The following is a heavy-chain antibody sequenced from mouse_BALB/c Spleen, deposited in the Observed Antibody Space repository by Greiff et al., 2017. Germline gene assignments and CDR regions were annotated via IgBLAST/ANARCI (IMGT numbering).Heavy chain of an antibody. CDR3: ARSLLGDY. V-gene: IGHV14-3*02. CDR2: IDPANGNT. J-gene: IGHJ2*01. D-gene: IGHD4-1*01. Sequence: EVKVVESGAELVKPGASVKLSCTASGFNIKDTYMHWVKQRPEQGLEWIGRIDPANGNTKYDPKFQGKATITADTSSNTAYLQLSSLTSEDTAVYYCARSLLGDYWGQGTTLTVSS. CDR1: GFNIKDTY.